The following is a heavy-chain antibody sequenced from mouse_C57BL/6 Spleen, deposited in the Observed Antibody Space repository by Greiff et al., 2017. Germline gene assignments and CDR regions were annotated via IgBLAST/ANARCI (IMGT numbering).Heavy chain of an antibody. CDR3: TRLIYYGSYWYFDV. CDR2: IRNKANNHAT. V-gene: IGHV6-6*01. D-gene: IGHD1-1*01. CDR1: GFTFSDAW. Sequence: EVKLVESGGGLVQPGGSMKLSCAASGFTFSDAWMDWVRQSPEKGLEWVAEIRNKANNHATYYAESVKGRFTISRDDSKSSVYLQMNSLRAEDTGIYYCTRLIYYGSYWYFDVWGTGTTVTVSS. J-gene: IGHJ1*03.